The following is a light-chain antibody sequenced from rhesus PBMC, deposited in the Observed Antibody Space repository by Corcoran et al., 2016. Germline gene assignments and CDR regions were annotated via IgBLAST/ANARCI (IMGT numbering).Light chain of an antibody. V-gene: IGKV1S14*01. J-gene: IGKJ3*01. CDR3: QQHNSYPLS. CDR1: QGISNY. CDR2: YAS. Sequence: DIQMTQSPSSLSASVGDTVTITCRASQGISNYLAWYQQKTGKAPKPLIYYASNLESGVPSRFSGSGSGTDFTLPLSSLQPEGFAIYYCQQHNSYPLSFDPGAKLDIK.